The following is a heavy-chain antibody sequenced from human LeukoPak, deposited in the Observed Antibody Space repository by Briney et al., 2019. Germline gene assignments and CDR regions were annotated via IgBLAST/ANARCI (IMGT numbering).Heavy chain of an antibody. CDR2: IWFDGSNR. CDR3: ARDNSVGYFDF. CDR1: GFTFSSYG. D-gene: IGHD5/OR15-5a*01. Sequence: GGSLRLSCAASGFTFSSYGMHWIRQAPGNGLEWVAVIWFDGSNRYYADSVKGRFTISRDNSKNTLYLQMNSLRAEDTAVYYCARDNSVGYFDFWGQGSLVTVSS. J-gene: IGHJ4*02. V-gene: IGHV3-33*01.